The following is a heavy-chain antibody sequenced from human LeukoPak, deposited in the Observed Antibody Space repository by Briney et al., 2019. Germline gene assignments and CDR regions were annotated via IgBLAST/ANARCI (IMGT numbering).Heavy chain of an antibody. V-gene: IGHV1-2*02. CDR1: GYTFSGFY. D-gene: IGHD5-18*01. Sequence: ASVKVSCKASGYTFSGFYIYWVRQAPGQGLEWMGWINPKNGDTHYAQDFLGRVTMTRDTSISAAYMELSRLTSDDTAVYYCARDGRLRNGYDNFYIWGQGTLVTVSS. J-gene: IGHJ4*02. CDR2: INPKNGDT. CDR3: ARDGRLRNGYDNFYI.